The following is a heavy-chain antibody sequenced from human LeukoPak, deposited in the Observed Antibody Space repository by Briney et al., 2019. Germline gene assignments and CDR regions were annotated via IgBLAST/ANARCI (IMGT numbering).Heavy chain of an antibody. CDR3: ARRQKLGYCSGGSCYGGYYFDY. CDR2: ISSSSSTI. D-gene: IGHD2-15*01. J-gene: IGHJ4*02. V-gene: IGHV3-48*04. Sequence: PGGSLRLSCAASGFTFSSYSMNWVRQAPGKGLEWVSYISSSSSTIYYADSVKGRFTISRDNAKNSLYLQMNSLRAEDTAVYYCARRQKLGYCSGGSCYGGYYFDYWGQGTLVTVSS. CDR1: GFTFSSYS.